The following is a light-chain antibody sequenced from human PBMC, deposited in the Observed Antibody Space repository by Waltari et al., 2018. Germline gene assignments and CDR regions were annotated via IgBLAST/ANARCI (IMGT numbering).Light chain of an antibody. J-gene: IGKJ2*01. CDR3: QQLHSYPRT. V-gene: IGKV3-20*01. CDR1: QSVSSSY. Sequence: EIVLTQSPGTLSLSPGERATLSCRASQSVSSSYLAWFKQKPGQAPRLLIYGASSRATGIPDRFSGSGSGTDFTLTISRLEPEDFATYYCQQLHSYPRTFGQGTKLEIK. CDR2: GAS.